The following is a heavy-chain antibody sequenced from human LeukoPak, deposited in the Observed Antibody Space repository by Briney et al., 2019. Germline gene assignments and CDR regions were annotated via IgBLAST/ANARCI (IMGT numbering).Heavy chain of an antibody. J-gene: IGHJ6*03. CDR1: GVSFSGYY. CDR3: ARVTYYYDSSGYYYPYYYYYYMDV. CDR2: INHSGST. V-gene: IGHV4-34*01. D-gene: IGHD3-22*01. Sequence: SETLSLTCAVYGVSFSGYYWSWIRQPPGKGLEWIGEINHSGSTNYNPSLKSRVTISVDTSKNQFSLKLSSVTAADTAVYYCARVTYYYDSSGYYYPYYYYYYMDVWGKGTTVTISS.